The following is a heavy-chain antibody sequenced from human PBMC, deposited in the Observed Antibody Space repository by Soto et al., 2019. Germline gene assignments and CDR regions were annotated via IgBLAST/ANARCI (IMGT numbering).Heavy chain of an antibody. V-gene: IGHV1-18*01. D-gene: IGHD2-8*01. J-gene: IGHJ6*02. CDR2: ISGYNGDT. Sequence: QGQLVQSGPEAKKPGASVKVSCKASGYTFSRYGISWVRQAPGQGLEWMGWISGYNGDTKYAQKVQGRVTMTIDTSXDTAYMELRSLTSDDTAIYYCAKNGQPPYYYYGMDVWGQGTTVTVSS. CDR1: GYTFSRYG. CDR3: AKNGQPPYYYYGMDV.